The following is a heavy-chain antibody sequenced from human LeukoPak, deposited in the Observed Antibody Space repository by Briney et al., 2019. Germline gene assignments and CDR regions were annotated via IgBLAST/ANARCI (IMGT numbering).Heavy chain of an antibody. Sequence: PSETLSLTCAVYGGSFSGYYWSWIRQPPGKGLEWLGYIHHSGSTKYSPSLQSRVTMSMDTSKNQVSLKLTSVTAADSAVYYCATNTGSFFAWFDYWGQGNLVTVSS. D-gene: IGHD1-26*01. V-gene: IGHV4-59*03. CDR3: ATNTGSFFAWFDY. CDR2: IHHSGST. CDR1: GGSFSGYY. J-gene: IGHJ4*02.